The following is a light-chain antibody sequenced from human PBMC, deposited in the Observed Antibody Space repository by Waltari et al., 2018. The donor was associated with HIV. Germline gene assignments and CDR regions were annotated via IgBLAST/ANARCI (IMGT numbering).Light chain of an antibody. CDR1: QSVSSSY. J-gene: IGKJ1*01. V-gene: IGKV3-20*01. Sequence: EIVLTQSPGTLSLSPGERATLSCRASQSVSSSYLAWYQQKPGQAPRLLIYGASSRATGIPDRFSCSGSGTDFTLTISRLEPEYFAMYFCQQYGSSPTWTFGQGTKVEIK. CDR2: GAS. CDR3: QQYGSSPTWT.